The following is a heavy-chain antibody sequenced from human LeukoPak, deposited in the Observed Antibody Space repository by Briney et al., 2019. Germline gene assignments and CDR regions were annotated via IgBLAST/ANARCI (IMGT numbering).Heavy chain of an antibody. V-gene: IGHV3-7*03. CDR1: GFTFSSYW. D-gene: IGHD6-13*01. Sequence: GGSLRLSCAASGFTFSSYWMSWVRQAPGKGLEWVANIKHAGSEKYSVDSVRGRFTISRDNAKNSLYLQMNSLRAEDTAVYYWGRGALGIAAAGIDFDYWGQGTLVTVSS. CDR2: IKHAGSEK. CDR3: GRGALGIAAAGIDFDY. J-gene: IGHJ4*02.